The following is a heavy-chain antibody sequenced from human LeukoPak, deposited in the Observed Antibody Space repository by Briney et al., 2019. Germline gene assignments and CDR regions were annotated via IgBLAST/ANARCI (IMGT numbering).Heavy chain of an antibody. D-gene: IGHD6-13*01. CDR1: GFPFSSYS. CDR2: IKPDGTTK. Sequence: GGSLRLSCAASGFPFSSYSMTWVRQAPGKGLEWVANIKPDGTTKFYVDPVKGRFTISRDNALNSLYLQMNSLRAEDTAIYYCARSIPYGTTWYGRSDYWGQGTLVTVSS. J-gene: IGHJ4*02. V-gene: IGHV3-7*03. CDR3: ARSIPYGTTWYGRSDY.